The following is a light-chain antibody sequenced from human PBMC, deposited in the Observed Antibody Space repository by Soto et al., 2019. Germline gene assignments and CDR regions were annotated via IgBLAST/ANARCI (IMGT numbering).Light chain of an antibody. CDR1: SSDVGIYNL. Sequence: QSVLTQPASVSGSPGQSITISCTGTSSDVGIYNLVSWYQQHPGKAPQVMIYEVSQRPSGVSSRFSGSKSGITASLTISGLQAEDEADYYCCSYAGMSDVFGSGTKLTVL. CDR2: EVS. J-gene: IGLJ1*01. CDR3: CSYAGMSDV. V-gene: IGLV2-23*02.